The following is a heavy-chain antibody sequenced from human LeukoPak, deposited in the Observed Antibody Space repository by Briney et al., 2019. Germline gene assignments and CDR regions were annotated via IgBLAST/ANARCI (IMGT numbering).Heavy chain of an antibody. J-gene: IGHJ4*02. V-gene: IGHV3-74*01. CDR1: GFTFSSYW. Sequence: PGGSLRLSCAASGFTFSSYWMHWVRQAPGKGLVWVSRINSDGSSTSYADSVKGRFTISRDNAKNTLYLQMNSLRAEDTAVYYCARGNLQLGCFDYWGQGTLVTVSS. CDR3: ARGNLQLGCFDY. D-gene: IGHD6-13*01. CDR2: INSDGSST.